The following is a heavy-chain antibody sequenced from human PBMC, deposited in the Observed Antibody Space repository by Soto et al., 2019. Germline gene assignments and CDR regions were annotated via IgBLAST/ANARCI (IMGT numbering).Heavy chain of an antibody. CDR2: INPGGGRT. CDR1: GYTFTTYY. D-gene: IGHD3-3*01. J-gene: IGHJ4*02. V-gene: IGHV1-46*01. Sequence: ASVKVSCKASGYTFTTYYIHWVRQAPGQGLEWMGVINPGGGRTSYAQKLHGRVTMTRDTSTSTVYMELSRLRSDDTAVYYCARDRSDFWSGYYVDYWGQGTLVTVSS. CDR3: ARDRSDFWSGYYVDY.